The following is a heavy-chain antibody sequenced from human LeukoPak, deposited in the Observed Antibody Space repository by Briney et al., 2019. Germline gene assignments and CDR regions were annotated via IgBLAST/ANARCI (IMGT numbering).Heavy chain of an antibody. CDR2: IKQDGSEK. D-gene: IGHD4-11*01. V-gene: IGHV3-7*01. CDR3: ASGPDYSPRFEY. J-gene: IGHJ4*02. Sequence: GGSLRLSCAASGFTFSSYGMHRVRQAPGKGLEWVANIKQDGSEKYYVDSVKGRFTISRDNAQESLYLQMNSLRAEDAAMYYCASGPDYSPRFEYWGQGTLVTVSS. CDR1: GFTFSSYG.